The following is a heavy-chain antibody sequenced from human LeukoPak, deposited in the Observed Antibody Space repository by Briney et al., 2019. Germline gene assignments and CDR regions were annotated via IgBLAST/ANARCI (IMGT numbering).Heavy chain of an antibody. Sequence: ASVKVSCKASGGTFSSYAISWVRQAPGQGLEWMGWMNPNSGNTGYAQKFQGRVTMTRNTSISTAYMELSSLRSEDTAVYYCARGVRITMVRGVLYYFDYWGQGTLVTVSS. V-gene: IGHV1-8*02. D-gene: IGHD3-10*01. CDR1: GGTFSSYA. J-gene: IGHJ4*02. CDR2: MNPNSGNT. CDR3: ARGVRITMVRGVLYYFDY.